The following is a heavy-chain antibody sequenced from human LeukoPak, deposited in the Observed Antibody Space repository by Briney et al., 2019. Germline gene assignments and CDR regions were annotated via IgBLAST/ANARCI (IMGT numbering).Heavy chain of an antibody. CDR1: GFTFSGYA. D-gene: IGHD3-22*01. CDR2: ISGSGGST. J-gene: IGHJ5*02. CDR3: AKDREIVDHWFDP. V-gene: IGHV3-23*01. Sequence: PGGTLSLSCAASGFTFSGYAMSWVRQAPGQGLEGVSGISGSGGSTYYAASVKGRFTISRDNSKNTLYLQMTSLRADDTAVYYCAKDREIVDHWFDPWGQGTLVTVSS.